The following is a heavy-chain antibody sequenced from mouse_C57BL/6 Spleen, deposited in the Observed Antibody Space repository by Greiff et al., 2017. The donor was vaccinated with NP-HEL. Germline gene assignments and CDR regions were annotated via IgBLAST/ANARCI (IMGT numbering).Heavy chain of an antibody. V-gene: IGHV1-9*01. D-gene: IGHD2-5*01. Sequence: VQGVESGAELMKPGASVKLSCKATGYTFTGYWIEWVKQRPGHGLEWIGEILPGSDSTNYNEKFKGKATFTADTSSNTAYMQLSSLTTEDSAIYYCATYYSNLDYWGQGTTLTVSS. CDR2: ILPGSDST. J-gene: IGHJ2*01. CDR3: ATYYSNLDY. CDR1: GYTFTGYW.